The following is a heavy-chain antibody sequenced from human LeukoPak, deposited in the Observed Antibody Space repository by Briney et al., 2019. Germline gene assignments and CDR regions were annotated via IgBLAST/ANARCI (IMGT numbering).Heavy chain of an antibody. CDR3: ARDSSGPLY. Sequence: GGSLRLSCAASGFTVSNNYMSWVRQAPGKGLEWVSVIYIGGGTYYADSVKGRFTISRDNSKNTLYLQMNSLRAADTAVYYCARDSSGPLYWGQGTLVTVSS. CDR1: GFTVSNNY. D-gene: IGHD6-19*01. V-gene: IGHV3-66*01. CDR2: IYIGGGT. J-gene: IGHJ4*02.